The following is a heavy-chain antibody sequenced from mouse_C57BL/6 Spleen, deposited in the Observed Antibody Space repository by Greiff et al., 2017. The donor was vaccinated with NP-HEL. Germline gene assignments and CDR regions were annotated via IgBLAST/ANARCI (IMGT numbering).Heavy chain of an antibody. CDR1: GFTFSDYY. CDR2: ISNGGGST. D-gene: IGHD4-1*01. J-gene: IGHJ1*03. Sequence: EVKLQESGGGLVQPGGSLKLSCAASGFTFSDYYMYWVRQTPEKRLEWVAYISNGGGSTYYQDTVKGRFTISRDNAKNTLYLHMSRLKSEDTAMYYCARDWDRYFDVWGTRTTVTVSS. V-gene: IGHV5-12*01. CDR3: ARDWDRYFDV.